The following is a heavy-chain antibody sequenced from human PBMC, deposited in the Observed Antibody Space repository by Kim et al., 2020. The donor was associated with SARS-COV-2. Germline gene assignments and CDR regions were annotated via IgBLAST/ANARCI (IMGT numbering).Heavy chain of an antibody. D-gene: IGHD4-17*01. J-gene: IGHJ4*02. CDR3: ARRIGKLAGTI. Sequence: TRYYADAVKGRLTISRDNAQNSLYLQMNSLRDEDTALYYCARRIGKLAGTIWGQGTLVTVSS. V-gene: IGHV3-48*02. CDR2: TR.